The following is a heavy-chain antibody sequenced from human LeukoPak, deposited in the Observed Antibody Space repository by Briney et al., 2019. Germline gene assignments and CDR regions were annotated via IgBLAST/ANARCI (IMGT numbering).Heavy chain of an antibody. Sequence: GGSLRLSCAASGFTFSSYGMHWVRQAPGKGLEWVAVISYDGSNKYYADSVKGRFTISRDNSKNTLYLQMNSLRAEDTAVYYCARWKSLKGTFDYWGQGTLVTVSS. D-gene: IGHD1-7*01. CDR3: ARWKSLKGTFDY. J-gene: IGHJ4*02. V-gene: IGHV3-30*03. CDR2: ISYDGSNK. CDR1: GFTFSSYG.